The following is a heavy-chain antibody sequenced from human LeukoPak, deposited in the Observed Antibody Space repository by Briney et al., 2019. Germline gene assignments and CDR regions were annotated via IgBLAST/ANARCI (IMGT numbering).Heavy chain of an antibody. J-gene: IGHJ4*02. Sequence: GASVKVSCKASGYTFTSYYIHWVRQAPGQGLEWMGIINPSGGSTSYAQKFQGRVTMTRDTSTSTVYMELSSLRSEDTAVYYCAREAVAGTAAQPPDYWGQGTLVTVSS. CDR3: AREAVAGTAAQPPDY. CDR1: GYTFTSYY. D-gene: IGHD6-19*01. CDR2: INPSGGST. V-gene: IGHV1-46*01.